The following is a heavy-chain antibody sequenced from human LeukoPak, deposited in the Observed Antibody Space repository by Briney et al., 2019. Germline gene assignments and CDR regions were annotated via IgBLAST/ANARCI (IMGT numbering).Heavy chain of an antibody. V-gene: IGHV4-61*01. CDR3: VRHDGRGGATMGAFDS. Sequence: SETLSLTCTVSGGSVSSGLYYWSWIRQPPGKGLEWIGYIYYSGSTNYNPSLKSRVTISLDTSKNQFSLQLNSVTAADTAVYYCVRHDGRGGATMGAFDSWGQGSLVTVSS. D-gene: IGHD4/OR15-4a*01. CDR2: IYYSGST. CDR1: GGSVSSGLYY. J-gene: IGHJ5*01.